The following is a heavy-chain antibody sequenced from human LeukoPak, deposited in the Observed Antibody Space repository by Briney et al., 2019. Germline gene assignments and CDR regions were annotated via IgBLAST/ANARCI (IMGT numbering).Heavy chain of an antibody. D-gene: IGHD2-2*01. V-gene: IGHV3-11*01. CDR3: ASPTAILVVPAAMGGYYYYYGMDV. CDR2: ISSSGSTI. J-gene: IGHJ6*02. Sequence: GGSLRLSCAASGFTFSDYYMSWIRQAPGKGLEWVSYISSSGSTIYYADSVKGRFTISRDNAKNSLYLQMNSLRAEDTAVYYCASPTAILVVPAAMGGYYYYYGMDVWGQGTTVTVSS. CDR1: GFTFSDYY.